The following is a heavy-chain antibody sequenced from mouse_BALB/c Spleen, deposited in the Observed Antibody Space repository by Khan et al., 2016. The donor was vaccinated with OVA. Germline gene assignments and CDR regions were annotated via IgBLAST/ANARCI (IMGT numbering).Heavy chain of an antibody. CDR2: IWGDGST. D-gene: IGHD1-2*01. CDR3: ARELRRGGFAY. Sequence: QVQLKESGPGLVAPSQSLSITCTVSGYSLTGFGINWVRQPQGKGLEWLGMIWGDGSTDYNSALKSRLGISTVHSKCQVFYKMHSLQTEGTARDYWARELRRGGFAYWGQGTLVTVSA. J-gene: IGHJ3*01. CDR1: GYSLTGFG. V-gene: IGHV2-6-7*01.